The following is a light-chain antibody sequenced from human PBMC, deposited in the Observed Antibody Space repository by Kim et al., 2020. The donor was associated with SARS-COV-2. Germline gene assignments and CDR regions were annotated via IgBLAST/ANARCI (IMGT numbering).Light chain of an antibody. V-gene: IGKV4-1*01. Sequence: DIVMTQSPDSLAVSLGERATINCKSSQNVLYSSNNKNYLAWYQQKPGQPPKLLIYWASTRESGVPDRFSGSGSGTDFTLTISSLQAEDVAVYYCQQYYSTPFTFGGGTKVDIK. J-gene: IGKJ4*01. CDR1: QNVLYSSNNKNY. CDR3: QQYYSTPFT. CDR2: WAS.